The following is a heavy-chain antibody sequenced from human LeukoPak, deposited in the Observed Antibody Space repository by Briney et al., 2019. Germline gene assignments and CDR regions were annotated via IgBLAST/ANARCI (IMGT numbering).Heavy chain of an antibody. CDR1: GFSFSSYS. V-gene: IGHV3-21*01. CDR3: ANYCSGGSCNGGY. Sequence: GGSLRLSCAASGFSFSSYSMNWVRQAPGKGLEWVSSISSSKRYIYYADSVKGRFTISRDNAKNSLYLQLNSLRAEDTAVYYCANYCSGGSCNGGYWGQGTLVTVPS. CDR2: ISSSKRYI. D-gene: IGHD2-15*01. J-gene: IGHJ4*02.